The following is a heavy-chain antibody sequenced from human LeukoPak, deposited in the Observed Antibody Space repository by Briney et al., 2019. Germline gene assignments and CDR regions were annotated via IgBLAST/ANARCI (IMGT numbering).Heavy chain of an antibody. J-gene: IGHJ3*02. CDR2: TYYRSKWYN. CDR1: GDSVSSNSAA. Sequence: SQTLSLTCAISGDSVSSNSAAWTWIRQSPSRGLEWLGRTYYRSKWYNDYAVSVKSRITVNPDTSKNQISLQLNSVTPEDTAVYYCTRARDAFTRKSVFDIWGQGTMVTVSS. D-gene: IGHD3-16*01. CDR3: TRARDAFTRKSVFDI. V-gene: IGHV6-1*01.